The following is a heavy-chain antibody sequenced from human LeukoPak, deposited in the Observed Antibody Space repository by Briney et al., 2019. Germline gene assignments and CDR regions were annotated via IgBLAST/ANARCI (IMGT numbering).Heavy chain of an antibody. CDR3: ARESAMIRYFQH. CDR1: GFTFSSYA. CDR2: ISYDGSNK. D-gene: IGHD3-22*01. J-gene: IGHJ1*01. Sequence: PGGSLRLSCAASGFTFSSYAMSWFRQAPGKGLEWVAVISYDGSNKYYADSVKGRFTISRDNSKDTLYLQMNSLRAEDTAVYYCARESAMIRYFQHWGQGTLVTVSS. V-gene: IGHV3-30-3*01.